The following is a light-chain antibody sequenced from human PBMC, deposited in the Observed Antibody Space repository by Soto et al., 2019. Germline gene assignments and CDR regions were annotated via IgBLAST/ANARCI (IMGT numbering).Light chain of an antibody. CDR3: QQSSITPRT. CDR1: YSISNF. Sequence: DLRMTQSPSSLSASVGDRVTITCRASYSISNFLNWYRQKPGKAPELLIYAASSLQSGVPSRFSGCGSGTDFTLTINSLSPEDSATYYCQQSSITPRTFGQGTKVEIK. V-gene: IGKV1-39*01. J-gene: IGKJ1*01. CDR2: AAS.